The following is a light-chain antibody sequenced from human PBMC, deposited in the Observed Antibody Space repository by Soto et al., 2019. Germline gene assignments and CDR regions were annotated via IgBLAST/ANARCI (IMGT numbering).Light chain of an antibody. J-gene: IGKJ1*01. CDR2: KAS. CDR1: QTISSW. V-gene: IGKV1-5*03. CDR3: QNHNSYSEA. Sequence: DIQMTQSPSTLSGSVGDRVTITCRASQTISSWLAWYQQKPGKAPKLLIYKASTLKSGVPSRFSGSGSGTEFTLTISSLQPDDFATYYCQNHNSYSEAFGQGTKVDI.